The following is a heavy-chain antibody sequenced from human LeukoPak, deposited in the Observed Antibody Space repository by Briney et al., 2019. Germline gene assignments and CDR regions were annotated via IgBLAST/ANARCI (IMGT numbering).Heavy chain of an antibody. Sequence: PGDSLRLSCVASGFSFSTYAMNWVRQVPGKGLEWVSTIGGSDDSTSYADSVKGRFTISSDFSKNTLYLQMNSLRAEDTAVYFCAKGLVFHDNYFDNWGQGNLVTVSS. CDR1: GFSFSTYA. CDR3: AKGLVFHDNYFDN. CDR2: IGGSDDST. J-gene: IGHJ4*02. D-gene: IGHD5/OR15-5a*01. V-gene: IGHV3-23*01.